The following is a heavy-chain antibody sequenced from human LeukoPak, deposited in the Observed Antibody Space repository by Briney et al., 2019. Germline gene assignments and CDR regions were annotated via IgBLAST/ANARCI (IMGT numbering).Heavy chain of an antibody. V-gene: IGHV1-46*01. CDR1: GYTFTSYY. CDR3: ARVRLRLGELSLFPH. CDR2: INPSGGST. D-gene: IGHD3-16*02. Sequence: GASVKVSCKAFGYTFTSYYMHWVRQAPGQGLEWMGIINPSGGSTSYAQKLQGRVTMTRDMSTSTVYMELSSLRSEDTAVYYCARVRLRLGELSLFPHWGQGTLVTVSS. J-gene: IGHJ4*02.